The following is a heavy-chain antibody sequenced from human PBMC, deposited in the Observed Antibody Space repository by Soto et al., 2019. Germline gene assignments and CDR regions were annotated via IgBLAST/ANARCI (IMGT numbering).Heavy chain of an antibody. CDR3: ARMAVTTFYYYAMDV. J-gene: IGHJ6*02. CDR1: GYSIISSDW. CDR2: ITHGGST. V-gene: IGHV4-28*01. Sequence: SETLSLTCAVYGYSIISSDWWGCIRQPPGKGLEWIGYITHGGSTNYNPSLKRRVTMSVDPSKNQFSLNLTSVTAVDTAVYYCARMAVTTFYYYAMDVWGQGTTVTVSS. D-gene: IGHD6-19*01.